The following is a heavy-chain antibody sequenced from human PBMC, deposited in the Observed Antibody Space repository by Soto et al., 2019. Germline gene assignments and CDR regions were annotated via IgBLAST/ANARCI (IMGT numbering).Heavy chain of an antibody. CDR2: ISGSGGST. J-gene: IGHJ3*02. Sequence: GGSLRLSCAASGFTFSSYAMSWVRQAPGKGLEWVSAISGSGGSTYYADSVKGRFTIYRDNSKNTLYLQMNSLRAEDRAVYYCAKVRRGLALLAVVDAFDIWGQGTMVTVSS. CDR1: GFTFSSYA. D-gene: IGHD1-7*01. V-gene: IGHV3-23*01. CDR3: AKVRRGLALLAVVDAFDI.